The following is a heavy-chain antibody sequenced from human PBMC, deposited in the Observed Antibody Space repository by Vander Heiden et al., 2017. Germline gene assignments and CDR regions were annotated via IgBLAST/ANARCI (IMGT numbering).Heavy chain of an antibody. CDR3: ARDSSGSNFDY. Sequence: QVQLVEPGGGVVQPGRSLRLSCAASGFTFSSYAMHWVRQAPGKGLEWVAVISYDGSNKYYADSVKGRFTISRDNSKNTLYLQMNSLRAEDTAVYYCARDSSGSNFDYWGQGTLVTVSS. D-gene: IGHD3-10*01. V-gene: IGHV3-30-3*01. CDR2: ISYDGSNK. J-gene: IGHJ4*02. CDR1: GFTFSSYA.